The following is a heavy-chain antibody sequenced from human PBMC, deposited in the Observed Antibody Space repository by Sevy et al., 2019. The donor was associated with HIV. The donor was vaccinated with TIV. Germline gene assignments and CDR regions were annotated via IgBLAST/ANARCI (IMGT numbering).Heavy chain of an antibody. Sequence: GGSLRLSCAASGFTFSNYAMSWVRQAPGKGLEWVSTISVSGGSTYYADSAQGRFTISRDNSKNTLYLQMDSLTAEDTAVYYCARAHTSAWNFDYWGQGTLVTVSS. D-gene: IGHD2-2*01. CDR3: ARAHTSAWNFDY. V-gene: IGHV3-23*01. CDR1: GFTFSNYA. J-gene: IGHJ4*02. CDR2: ISVSGGST.